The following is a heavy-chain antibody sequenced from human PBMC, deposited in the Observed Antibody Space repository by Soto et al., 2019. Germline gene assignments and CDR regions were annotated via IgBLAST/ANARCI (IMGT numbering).Heavy chain of an antibody. CDR2: INPSGGST. Sequence: ASVKVSCKASGYIFTRYYMHWVRQAPGQGLEWMGIINPSGGSTSYTQKFQGRVTMTRDTSTGTVYMDLSSLRSEDTAVYYCARGLLGFGSPYYFDYWGQGTLVTVSS. D-gene: IGHD2-15*01. J-gene: IGHJ4*02. CDR3: ARGLLGFGSPYYFDY. CDR1: GYIFTRYY. V-gene: IGHV1-46*01.